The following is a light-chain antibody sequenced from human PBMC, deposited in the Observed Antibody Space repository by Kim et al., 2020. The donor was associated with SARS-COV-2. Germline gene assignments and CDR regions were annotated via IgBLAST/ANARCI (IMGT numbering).Light chain of an antibody. J-gene: IGLJ2*01. CDR1: SSNVCGYNY. CDR2: DVG. Sequence: QSALTQPASVSGSPGQSITISCTGTSSNVCGYNYVSWYQQHPGKAPKLMIYDVGTRPSGVSDRFSGSKSGNKASLTISGLQTEDEADYYCSSYTTTTTRVFGGGTQMNV. V-gene: IGLV2-14*03. CDR3: SSYTTTTTRV.